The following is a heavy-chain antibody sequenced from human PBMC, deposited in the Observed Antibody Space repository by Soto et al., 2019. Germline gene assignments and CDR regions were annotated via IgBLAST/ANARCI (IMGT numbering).Heavy chain of an antibody. CDR1: GGSFSGYY. D-gene: IGHD6-19*01. CDR2: INHSVST. J-gene: IGHJ5*02. CDR3: ARGGHYYLIEVAGTGWFDP. V-gene: IGHV4-34*01. Sequence: PXATLSLTFAVYGGSFSGYYWSWIRQPPGKGLEWIGEINHSVSTNYNPSLKSRVTISVDTSKNQFSLKLSSVTAADTAVYYCARGGHYYLIEVAGTGWFDPWGQGTLVTVSS.